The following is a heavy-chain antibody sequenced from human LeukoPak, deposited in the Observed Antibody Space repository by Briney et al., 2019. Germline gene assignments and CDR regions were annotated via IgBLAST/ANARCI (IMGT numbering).Heavy chain of an antibody. CDR2: ISAYNGDT. Sequence: ASVKVSCKASGYTFSRHGITWVRQAPGQGLEWMGWISAYNGDTKYAQNFQGRVTITTDTSTTTAYMELRSLRSDDTAMYYCARDPSNTSGNYPYFDYWGQGTLVTVSS. D-gene: IGHD4-23*01. CDR3: ARDPSNTSGNYPYFDY. J-gene: IGHJ4*02. V-gene: IGHV1-18*01. CDR1: GYTFSRHG.